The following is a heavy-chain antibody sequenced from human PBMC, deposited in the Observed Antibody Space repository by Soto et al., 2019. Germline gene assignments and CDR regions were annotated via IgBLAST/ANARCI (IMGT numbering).Heavy chain of an antibody. CDR1: GGCMSSYY. Sequence: ETLSLTCTVSGGCMSSYYWSWIRQPPGKGLEWIGYIYYSGSTNYNPSLKSRVTISVDTSKNQFSLKLSSVTAADTAVYYCARGPGSSGWYYYYGMDVWGQGTTVTVSS. V-gene: IGHV4-59*01. CDR2: IYYSGST. J-gene: IGHJ6*02. CDR3: ARGPGSSGWYYYYGMDV. D-gene: IGHD6-19*01.